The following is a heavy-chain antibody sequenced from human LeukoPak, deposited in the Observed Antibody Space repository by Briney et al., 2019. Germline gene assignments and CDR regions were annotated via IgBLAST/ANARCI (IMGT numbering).Heavy chain of an antibody. CDR3: AREVGAIDY. D-gene: IGHD1-26*01. CDR1: GYTFTSYG. Sequence: ASVKVSCKASGYTFTSYGTSWVRQAPGQGLEWMGLINPDSGGTHYAQKFQGRVTMTRDTSISTAYMELSRLTSDDTAVYFCAREVGAIDYWGQGTLVTVSS. V-gene: IGHV1-2*02. CDR2: INPDSGGT. J-gene: IGHJ4*02.